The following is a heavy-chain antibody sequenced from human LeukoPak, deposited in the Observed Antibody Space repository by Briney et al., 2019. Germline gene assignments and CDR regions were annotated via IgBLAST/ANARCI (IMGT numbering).Heavy chain of an antibody. Sequence: GGSLRLSCAASGFTFSSYWMKWVRQAPGKGLEWVASIKEDGSDKYYVDSVKGRFTISRDNAKNSLSLQMNSLRAEDTAVYYCARDYYDTSGYYYGKIWGQGTLVTVSS. CDR1: GFTFSSYW. J-gene: IGHJ4*02. CDR2: IKEDGSDK. CDR3: ARDYYDTSGYYYGKI. V-gene: IGHV3-7*01. D-gene: IGHD3-22*01.